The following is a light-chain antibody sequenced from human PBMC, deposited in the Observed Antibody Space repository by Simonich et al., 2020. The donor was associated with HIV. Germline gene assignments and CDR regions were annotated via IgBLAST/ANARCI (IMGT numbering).Light chain of an antibody. CDR3: QHYNSYPYT. V-gene: IGKV1-8*01. CDR2: AAS. J-gene: IGKJ2*01. Sequence: AIRMTQSPSSLSASTGDRVTITCRAGQGISSYLAWYQQKPGKAPKLLIYAASSLQSGVPSRFRGSGSGTDFTLTISRLQPEDFATYFCQHYNSYPYTFGQGTKLEIK. CDR1: QGISSY.